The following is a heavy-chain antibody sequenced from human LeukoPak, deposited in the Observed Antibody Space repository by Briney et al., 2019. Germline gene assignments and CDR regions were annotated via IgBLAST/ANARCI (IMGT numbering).Heavy chain of an antibody. CDR2: ISTFNGQT. V-gene: IGHV1-18*01. CDR1: GYPFSSYL. Sequence: ASVKVSCKASGYPFSSYLISWVRQAPGQGLERMRWISTFNGQTKYAQTLQGRVTMTTDTSTTTAYMELRSLRSDDTGVYYCVRALYYRDGYPGGDYWGQGTLVTVSS. CDR3: VRALYYRDGYPGGDY. D-gene: IGHD5-18*01. J-gene: IGHJ4*02.